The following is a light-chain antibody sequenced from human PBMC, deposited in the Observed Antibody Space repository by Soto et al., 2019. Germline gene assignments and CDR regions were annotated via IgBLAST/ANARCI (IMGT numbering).Light chain of an antibody. CDR2: AAS. CDR3: QQYNSYSGT. V-gene: IGKV1D-16*01. CDR1: QGISSW. Sequence: DIHMTQSPASLSASVGDRVTVTCRASQGISSWLAWYQQKPGKAPKLLIYAASGLQSGVPSRFSGSGSGTEFTLTISSLQPDDFATYYCQQYNSYSGTFGQGTKVDI. J-gene: IGKJ1*01.